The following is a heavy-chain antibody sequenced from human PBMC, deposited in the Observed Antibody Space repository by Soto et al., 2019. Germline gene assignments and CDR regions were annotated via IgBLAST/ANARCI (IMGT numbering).Heavy chain of an antibody. CDR3: ARQGGYSSSWGPRYAFDI. CDR2: IYYSGST. J-gene: IGHJ3*02. Sequence: QLQLQESGPGLVKPSETLSLTCTVSGGSISSRSYYWGWIRQPPGKGLEWIGSIYYSGSTYHNPSLKSRVTISVDTSKNQFSLKLSSVTAADTAVYYCARQGGYSSSWGPRYAFDIWGQGTMVTVSS. D-gene: IGHD6-13*01. V-gene: IGHV4-39*01. CDR1: GGSISSRSYY.